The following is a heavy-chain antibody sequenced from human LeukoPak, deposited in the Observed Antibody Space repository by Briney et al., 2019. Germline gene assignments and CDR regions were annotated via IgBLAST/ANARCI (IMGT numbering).Heavy chain of an antibody. D-gene: IGHD3-10*01. Sequence: SETLSLTCAVYGGSFSGYYWSWIRQPPGKGLEWIGEINHSGSTNYNPSLKSRVTISVDTSKNQFSLKLSSVTAADTAAYYCARRLAIWFGDTRSWFDPWGQGTLVTVSS. J-gene: IGHJ5*02. CDR1: GGSFSGYY. CDR2: INHSGST. CDR3: ARRLAIWFGDTRSWFDP. V-gene: IGHV4-34*01.